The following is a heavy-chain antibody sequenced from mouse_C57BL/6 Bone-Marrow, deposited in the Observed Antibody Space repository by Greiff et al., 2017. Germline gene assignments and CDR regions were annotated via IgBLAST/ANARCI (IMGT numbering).Heavy chain of an antibody. Sequence: VQLQQPGAELVKPGASVKMSCKASGYTFTSYWITWVKQRPGQGLEWIGDIYPGSGSTNYNEKFKSKATLTVYTSSSTAYMQLSSLTSEDSAVYYCATDIWYFDVWGTGTTVTVSS. CDR3: ATDIWYFDV. CDR1: GYTFTSYW. J-gene: IGHJ1*03. CDR2: IYPGSGST. V-gene: IGHV1-55*01.